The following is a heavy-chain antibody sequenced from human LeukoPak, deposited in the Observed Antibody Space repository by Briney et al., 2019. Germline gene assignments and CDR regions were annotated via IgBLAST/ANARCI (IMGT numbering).Heavy chain of an antibody. V-gene: IGHV1-46*01. J-gene: IGHJ5*02. CDR3: ARRVVTGGSYNWFDP. CDR1: GYTFTSYY. CDR2: INPSGGST. Sequence: ASVKASCKASGYTFTSYYMHWVRQAPGQGLEWMGIINPSGGSTSYAQKFQGRVTMTRDTSTSTVYMELSSLRSEDTAVYYCARRVVTGGSYNWFDPWGQGTLVTVSS. D-gene: IGHD1-1*01.